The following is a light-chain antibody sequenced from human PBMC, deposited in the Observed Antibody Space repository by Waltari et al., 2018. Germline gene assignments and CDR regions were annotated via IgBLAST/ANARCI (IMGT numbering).Light chain of an antibody. J-gene: IGLJ2*01. CDR3: SSYSTTNTLI. Sequence: QSALTQPASVSGSPGQSITISCTGTSGDIGTYNYVSWYQQYTDRAPELLIYDVSHLPSRISNRFSGSKSGYTASLTISDLQAEDEADYFCSSYSTTNTLIFGGGTRLTV. CDR1: SGDIGTYNY. V-gene: IGLV2-14*03. CDR2: DVS.